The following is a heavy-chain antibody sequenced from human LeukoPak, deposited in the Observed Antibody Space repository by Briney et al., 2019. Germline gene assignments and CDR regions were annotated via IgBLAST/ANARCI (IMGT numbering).Heavy chain of an antibody. CDR2: MSSSGGST. CDR3: ARGFGSAGNNMDV. D-gene: IGHD6-19*01. CDR1: GFTFRSYG. Sequence: PGGSLRLSCAASGFTFRSYGMHWVPQAPGKGLEYVSGMSSSGGSTFYADSVKGRFTIYRDNSKNTLYLQMGSLRAEDMAVYYCARGFGSAGNNMDVWGKGTPVTVSP. J-gene: IGHJ6*04. V-gene: IGHV3-64*02.